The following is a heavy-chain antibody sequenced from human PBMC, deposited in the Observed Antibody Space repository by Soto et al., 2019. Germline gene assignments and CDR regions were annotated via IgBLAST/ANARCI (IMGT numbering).Heavy chain of an antibody. D-gene: IGHD4-17*01. CDR2: IFHNGNT. Sequence: QVQLLASGPGLVKPSETLSLTCTVSDNSISDYYWSWIRQPPGKGLEWSGYIFHNGNTNYNPSLKRRVTMSVDTSKTQFSLRLSCVTAADTALYYCARDVGGTVTLEAAFDFGGQGTMVTVS. V-gene: IGHV4-59*01. CDR1: DNSISDYY. CDR3: ARDVGGTVTLEAAFDF. J-gene: IGHJ3*01.